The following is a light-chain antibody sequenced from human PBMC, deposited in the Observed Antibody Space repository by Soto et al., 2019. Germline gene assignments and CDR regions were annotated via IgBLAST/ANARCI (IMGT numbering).Light chain of an antibody. CDR3: CSYAGSRTFLYV. J-gene: IGLJ1*01. CDR1: SSDVGSYSL. Sequence: QSVLTQPASVSGSPGQSITISCTGTSSDVGSYSLVSWYQQHPGKAPKLMIYEVSKRPSGVSNRFSGSKSGNTASLTISGLQAEDEADYYCCSYAGSRTFLYVFGTGTKVT. CDR2: EVS. V-gene: IGLV2-23*02.